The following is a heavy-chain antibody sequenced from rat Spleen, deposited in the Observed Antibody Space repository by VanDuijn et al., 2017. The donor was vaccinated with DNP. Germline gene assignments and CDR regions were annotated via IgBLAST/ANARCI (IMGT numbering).Heavy chain of an antibody. CDR1: GFTFSKYG. D-gene: IGHD1-3*01. J-gene: IGHJ2*01. CDR3: TTDHYGSNVY. V-gene: IGHV5S23*01. Sequence: EVQLVESGGGLVQPGNSLKLSCAASGFTFSKYGMAWVRQAPKKGLEWVASISTSGGTTYYRDSVNGRFTISRDNAKSTLYLQMDSLRSEDTATYYCTTDHYGSNVYWGQGVMVTVSS. CDR2: ISTSGGTT.